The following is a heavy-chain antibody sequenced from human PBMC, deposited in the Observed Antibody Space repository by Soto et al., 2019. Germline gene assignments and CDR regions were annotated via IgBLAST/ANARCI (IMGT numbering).Heavy chain of an antibody. CDR2: ITIRTGNV. J-gene: IGHJ4*01. Sequence: GGSLRLSCEASGFTISECSMNWVRQAPGKGLEWLAYITIRTGNVLYADSVRGRFTISADNAENSVILQMNSLRDEDSAVYFCVRDLYLYRDMFPAVYWRQGPLAT. CDR1: GFTISECS. V-gene: IGHV3-48*02. D-gene: IGHD3-10*02. CDR3: VRDLYLYRDMFPAVY.